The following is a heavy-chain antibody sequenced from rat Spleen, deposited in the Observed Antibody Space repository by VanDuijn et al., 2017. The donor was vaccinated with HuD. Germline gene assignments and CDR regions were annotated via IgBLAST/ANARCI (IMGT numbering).Heavy chain of an antibody. CDR1: GFTDSNYY. V-gene: IGHV5-25*01. J-gene: IGHJ2*01. Sequence: EVQLVESGGALVQPGRSLKVSCAASGFTDSNYYMAWVRQAPTKGLEWVASISSGHSSTYYRDSLKGRFTISRANAKSTLNLQMDSLRSEDTATYYCARRHYGYTDYLDYWGQGVMVTVSS. CDR3: ARRHYGYTDYLDY. CDR2: ISSGHSST. D-gene: IGHD1-9*01.